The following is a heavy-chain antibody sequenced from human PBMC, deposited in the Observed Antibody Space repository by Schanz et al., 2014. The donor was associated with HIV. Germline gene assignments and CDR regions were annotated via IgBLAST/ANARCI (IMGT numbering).Heavy chain of an antibody. CDR1: GFTFSNFA. CDR2: ISGSGVST. Sequence: VQLGQSGGGVVQPGGSLRLSCAASGFTFSNFAMSWVRQAPGKGLEWVSSISGSGVSTFYAGSVKGRFAISRDKSKNTLYLQMTTLRIDDTAVYYCAKPEYDSRGNSQSHFDYWGQGTLVTVSS. J-gene: IGHJ4*02. V-gene: IGHV3-23*04. CDR3: AKPEYDSRGNSQSHFDY. D-gene: IGHD3-22*01.